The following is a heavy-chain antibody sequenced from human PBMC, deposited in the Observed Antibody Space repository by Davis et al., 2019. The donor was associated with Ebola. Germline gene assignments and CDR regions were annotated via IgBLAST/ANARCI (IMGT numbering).Heavy chain of an antibody. J-gene: IGHJ4*02. CDR2: INQDGSEK. CDR3: ARVIRYTSSRYTSQFDS. D-gene: IGHD6-13*01. V-gene: IGHV3-7*01. Sequence: GESLKLSCASSGFTFSSFWMSWVRQAPGKGLEWVANINQDGSEKYYVDSVKGRFTISRDNAKNSLYLQMNSLRAEDTAVYYCARVIRYTSSRYTSQFDSWGQGTLVTVSS. CDR1: GFTFSSFW.